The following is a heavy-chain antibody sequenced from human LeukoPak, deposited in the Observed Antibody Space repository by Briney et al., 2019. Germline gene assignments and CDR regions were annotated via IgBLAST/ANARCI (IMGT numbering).Heavy chain of an antibody. CDR1: GLTFGGSA. CDR3: TGDNFDSSVKFDY. D-gene: IGHD3-22*01. CDR2: IRSKANNYAT. V-gene: IGHV3-73*01. J-gene: IGHJ4*02. Sequence: GGSLRLSCAVSGLTFGGSAVHWVRQASGKGLEWVGRIRSKANNYATAYAASVKGRFTISRGDSKNTAYLQMNSLKTEDTAVYYCTGDNFDSSVKFDYWGQGTLVTVSS.